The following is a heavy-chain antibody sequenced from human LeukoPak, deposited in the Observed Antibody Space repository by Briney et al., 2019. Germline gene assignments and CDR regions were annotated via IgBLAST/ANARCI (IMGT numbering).Heavy chain of an antibody. J-gene: IGHJ4*02. D-gene: IGHD3-10*01. CDR1: GFTFSSYA. Sequence: GGSLRLSCAASGFTFSSYAMHWVRQAPGKGLEWVAVISYDGSNKYYADSVKGRFTISRDNSKNTLYLQMNSLRAEDTAVYYCARKTFGEIGDYWGQGTLVTVSS. V-gene: IGHV3-30*04. CDR3: ARKTFGEIGDY. CDR2: ISYDGSNK.